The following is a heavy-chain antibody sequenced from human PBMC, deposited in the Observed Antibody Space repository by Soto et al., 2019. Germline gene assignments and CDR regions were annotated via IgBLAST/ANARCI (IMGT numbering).Heavy chain of an antibody. Sequence: SETLSVTCTVPGGSISSSIYYWGGIRQPPGKGLEWIGTIYYSGSTYFNPSLKSRVTISVDTSKNQFSLKLSSVTAADTAVYYCARRVGRARFDYWGQGTLVTVSS. CDR2: IYYSGST. V-gene: IGHV4-39*01. J-gene: IGHJ4*02. CDR3: ARRVGRARFDY. D-gene: IGHD6-13*01. CDR1: GGSISSSIYY.